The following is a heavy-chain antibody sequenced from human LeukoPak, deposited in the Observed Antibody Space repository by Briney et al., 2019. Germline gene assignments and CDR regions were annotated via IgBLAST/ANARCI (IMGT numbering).Heavy chain of an antibody. J-gene: IGHJ4*02. D-gene: IGHD6-13*01. CDR3: ARGPTIAAATFDY. Sequence: PETLSLTCAVSGGSISSSNWWSWVRQPPGKGLEWIGEIYHSGSTNYNPSLKSRVTISVDKSKNQFSLKLSSVTAADTAVYYRARGPTIAAATFDYWGQGTLVTVSS. CDR2: IYHSGST. CDR1: GGSISSSNW. V-gene: IGHV4-4*03.